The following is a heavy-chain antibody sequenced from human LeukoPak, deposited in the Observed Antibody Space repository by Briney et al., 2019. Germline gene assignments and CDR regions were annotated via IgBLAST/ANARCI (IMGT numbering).Heavy chain of an antibody. CDR2: ISYDGSNK. D-gene: IGHD2-15*01. CDR3: AKEGGSLPHGMDV. CDR1: GFTSSSYG. V-gene: IGHV3-30*18. J-gene: IGHJ6*02. Sequence: PGRSLRLSCAASGFTSSSYGMHWVRQAPGKGLEWVAVISYDGSNKYYADSVKGRFTISRDNSKNTLYLQMNSLRAEDTAVYYCAKEGGSLPHGMDVWGQGTTVTVSS.